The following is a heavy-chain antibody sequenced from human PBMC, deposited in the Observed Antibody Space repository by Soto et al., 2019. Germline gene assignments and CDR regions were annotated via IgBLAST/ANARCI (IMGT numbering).Heavy chain of an antibody. D-gene: IGHD3-10*01. CDR2: IKQDGSEI. CDR3: ARDRGYFDY. Sequence: GGSLRLSCAPSGFTFSSYWMSWVRQAPGKGLEWVADIKQDGSEIYYVDAVKGRFTISRDNAKSSLYLQMNSLGAEDTAVYYCARDRGYFDYWGQGTLVTVSS. CDR1: GFTFSSYW. J-gene: IGHJ4*02. V-gene: IGHV3-7*01.